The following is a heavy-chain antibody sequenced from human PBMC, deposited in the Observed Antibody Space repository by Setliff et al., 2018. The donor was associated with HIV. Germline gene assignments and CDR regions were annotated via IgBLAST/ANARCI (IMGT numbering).Heavy chain of an antibody. CDR1: GYSFTGYH. D-gene: IGHD3-16*01. CDR3: ARAFVPSYYYYMDV. CDR2: INPNSGGT. Sequence: ASVKVSCKASGYSFTGYHMHWVRQAPGQGLEWMGWINPNSGGTNYAQKFQGRVTMTRDTSISTAYMELSRLRSDDTAVYYCARAFVPSYYYYMDVWGKGTTVTVSS. J-gene: IGHJ6*03. V-gene: IGHV1-2*02.